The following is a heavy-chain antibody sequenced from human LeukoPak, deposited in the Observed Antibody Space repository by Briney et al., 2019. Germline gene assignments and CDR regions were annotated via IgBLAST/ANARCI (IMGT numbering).Heavy chain of an antibody. CDR3: AHRPRPSSYLDNWFDA. V-gene: IGHV2-5*01. CDR2: IYWNDDK. Sequence: SGPTLSHPKPPLTLSCTFCGFSRPTSGVRVGWIRQPPGKALEWLAVIYWNDDKRYSPSLTSTLTITKATYKSQVVLPMPNMHPADTATYYCAHRPRPSSYLDNWFDAWGQGTLVAVSS. J-gene: IGHJ5*02. D-gene: IGHD6-6*01. CDR1: GFSRPTSGVR.